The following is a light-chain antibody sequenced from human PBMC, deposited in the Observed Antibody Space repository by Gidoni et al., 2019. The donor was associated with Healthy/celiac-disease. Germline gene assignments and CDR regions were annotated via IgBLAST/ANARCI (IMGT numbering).Light chain of an antibody. V-gene: IGLV1-51*01. J-gene: IGLJ2*01. CDR2: DNN. CDR3: GTWDSSLSAVV. CDR1: SSNIGNNY. Sequence: QSVLTPPPSVSAAPGPKVTISCSGSSSNIGNNYVSWYQQLPGTAPKLLMYDNNKRPSGIPDRFSGSKSGTSATLGITGLQTGDEADYYCGTWDSSLSAVVFGGGTKLTVL.